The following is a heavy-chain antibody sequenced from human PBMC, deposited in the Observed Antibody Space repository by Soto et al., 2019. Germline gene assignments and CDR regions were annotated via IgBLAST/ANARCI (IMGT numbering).Heavy chain of an antibody. D-gene: IGHD2-2*02. J-gene: IGHJ6*02. CDR3: ARWYCISTSCYTYYYYGMDV. CDR1: GYTFTSYD. CDR2: MNPNRGNT. V-gene: IGHV1-8*01. Sequence: QVQLVQSGAEVKKPGASVKVSCKASGYTFTSYDINWVRQATGQGLEWMGWMNPNRGNTGYAQKFQGRVTMTRNTSISTAYMELSSLRSEDTAVYYCARWYCISTSCYTYYYYGMDVWGQGTTVTVSS.